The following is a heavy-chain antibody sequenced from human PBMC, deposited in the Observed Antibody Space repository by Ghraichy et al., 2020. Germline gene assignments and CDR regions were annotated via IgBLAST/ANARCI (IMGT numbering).Heavy chain of an antibody. Sequence: SQTLSLTCTVSGGSISSGDYYWSWIRQPPGKGLEWIGYIYYSGSTYYNPSLKSRVTISVDTSKNQFSLKLSSVTAADTAVYYCARAAGDLDYYYYYGMDVWGQGTTVTVSS. J-gene: IGHJ6*02. CDR1: GGSISSGDYY. V-gene: IGHV4-30-4*01. CDR3: ARAAGDLDYYYYYGMDV. D-gene: IGHD4-17*01. CDR2: IYYSGST.